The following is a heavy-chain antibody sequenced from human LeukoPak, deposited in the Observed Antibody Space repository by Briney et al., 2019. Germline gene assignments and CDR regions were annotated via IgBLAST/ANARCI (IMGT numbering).Heavy chain of an antibody. CDR2: DYYSGTT. CDR3: ARHNNYGAHSMSFDS. D-gene: IGHD5-24*01. Sequence: SETLSRTCTVSGGSVSSTSYYWAWMRQPPGKGLEGIGSDYYSGTTYYNPSPKRRVPMSVDTSTNQFTLKLSSVTAPDTAVYYCARHNNYGAHSMSFDSWGRGTLVTVSS. CDR1: GGSVSSTSYY. J-gene: IGHJ4*02. V-gene: IGHV4-39*01.